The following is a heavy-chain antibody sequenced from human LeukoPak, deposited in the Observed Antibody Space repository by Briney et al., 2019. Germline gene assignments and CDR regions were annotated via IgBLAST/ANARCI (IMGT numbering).Heavy chain of an antibody. D-gene: IGHD3-3*01. Sequence: TSETLSLTCTVSGGSISSYYWSWIRQPAGKGLEWIGRIYISGSTNYNPSLKSRVTMSVDTSKNQFSLKLSSVTAADTAVYYCARAPPSWSGYYESFDYWGQGTLVTVSS. CDR2: IYISGST. CDR3: ARAPPSWSGYYESFDY. J-gene: IGHJ4*02. CDR1: GGSISSYY. V-gene: IGHV4-4*07.